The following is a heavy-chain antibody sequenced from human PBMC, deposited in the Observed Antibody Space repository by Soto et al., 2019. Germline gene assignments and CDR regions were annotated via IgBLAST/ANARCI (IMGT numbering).Heavy chain of an antibody. CDR3: ARDLEVTGGAFDI. J-gene: IGHJ3*02. D-gene: IGHD2-21*02. CDR2: IYYSGST. CDR1: GGSISSGGYY. Sequence: SETMCLTCTVSGGSISSGGYYWSWIRQHPGKGLEWIGYIYYSGSTYYNPSLKSRVTISVDTSKNQFSLKLSSVTAADTAVYYCARDLEVTGGAFDIWGQGTMVTVSS. V-gene: IGHV4-31*03.